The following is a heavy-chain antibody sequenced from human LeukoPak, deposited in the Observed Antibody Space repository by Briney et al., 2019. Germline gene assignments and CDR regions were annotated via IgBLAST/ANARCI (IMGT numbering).Heavy chain of an antibody. CDR3: ARSLGDVVVPAAIRFDP. D-gene: IGHD2-2*01. Sequence: PSETLSLTCAVSGGSISSGGYSWSWIRQPPGKGLEWIGYIYHSGSTYYSPSLKSRVTISVDRSKNQFSLKLSSVTAADTAVYYCARSLGDVVVPAAIRFDPWGQGTLVTVSS. CDR1: GGSISSGGYS. CDR2: IYHSGST. V-gene: IGHV4-30-2*01. J-gene: IGHJ5*02.